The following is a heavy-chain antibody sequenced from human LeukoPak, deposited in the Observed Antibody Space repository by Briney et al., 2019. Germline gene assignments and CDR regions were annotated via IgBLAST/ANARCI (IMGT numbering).Heavy chain of an antibody. J-gene: IGHJ5*02. D-gene: IGHD1-7*01. CDR3: ARAGTYETTWYH. Sequence: GGSLTLSCAASGFSFSNYWMSWVRQAPGKGLEWVANINQDGSVKYYVDSVKGRFTISRDNAENSLYLQMNNLRAEDTALYFCARAGTYETTWYHWGQGTLVTVSS. CDR1: GFSFSNYW. V-gene: IGHV3-7*01. CDR2: INQDGSVK.